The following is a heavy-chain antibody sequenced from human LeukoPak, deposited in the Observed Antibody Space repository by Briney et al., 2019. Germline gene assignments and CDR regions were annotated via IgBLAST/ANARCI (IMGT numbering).Heavy chain of an antibody. CDR1: GGSVSSGSYY. D-gene: IGHD6-13*01. CDR2: IYYSGST. V-gene: IGHV4-61*01. J-gene: IGHJ6*02. Sequence: SQTLSLTCTVSGGSVSSGSYYWSWIRQPPGKGLEWIGNIYYSGSTNYNPSLKSRVTISLDTSKNQFSLNLSSVTAADTAVYFCARDRLDSSSWYYYYYGMDVWGQGTTVTVSS. CDR3: ARDRLDSSSWYYYYYGMDV.